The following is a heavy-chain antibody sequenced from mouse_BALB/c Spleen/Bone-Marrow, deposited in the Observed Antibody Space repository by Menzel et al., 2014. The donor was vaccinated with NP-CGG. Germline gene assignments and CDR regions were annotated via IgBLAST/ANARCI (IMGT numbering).Heavy chain of an antibody. CDR1: GFNIKDTY. V-gene: IGHV14-3*02. D-gene: IGHD2-3*01. Sequence: EVQLQQSGAELVKPGASVKLSCTAPGFNIKDTYMHWVKQRPEQGLEWIGRIDPANGNTKYDPKFQGKATITADTSSNTAYLQLSSLTSEDTAVYYCARWLLPYGLDYWGQGTSVTVSS. CDR2: IDPANGNT. CDR3: ARWLLPYGLDY. J-gene: IGHJ4*01.